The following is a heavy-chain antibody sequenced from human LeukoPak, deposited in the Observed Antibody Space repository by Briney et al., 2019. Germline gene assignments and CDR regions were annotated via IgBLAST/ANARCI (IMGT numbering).Heavy chain of an antibody. J-gene: IGHJ6*02. V-gene: IGHV4-39*07. CDR2: IYYSGST. D-gene: IGHD3-9*01. CDR3: ARDARYTKGGQTYGMDV. CDR1: GGSISSSSYY. Sequence: SETLSLTCTVSGGSISSSSYYWGWIRQPPGKGLEWIGSIYYSGSTYYNPSLKSRVTISVDTSKNQFSLKLSSVTAADTAVYYCARDARYTKGGQTYGMDVWGQGTTVTVSS.